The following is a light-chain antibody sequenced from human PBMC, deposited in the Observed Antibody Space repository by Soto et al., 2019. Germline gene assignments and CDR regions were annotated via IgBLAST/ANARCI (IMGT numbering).Light chain of an antibody. CDR3: QQYGSSPYT. V-gene: IGKV3-20*01. J-gene: IGKJ2*01. Sequence: EIVLTQSPATLSLSPGERATLSCRASQSVSSSYLGWYQQKPGQAPRLLIYGASSMATGIPYRFRGSGSGTDFTLTISRLEPEDFAIYYCQQYGSSPYTFGQGTKLEIK. CDR2: GAS. CDR1: QSVSSSY.